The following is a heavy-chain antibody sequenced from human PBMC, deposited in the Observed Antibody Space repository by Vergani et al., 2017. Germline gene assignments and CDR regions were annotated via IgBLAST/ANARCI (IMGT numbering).Heavy chain of an antibody. D-gene: IGHD3-3*01. CDR3: AKTHXFSSLYSSYNWFDP. J-gene: IGHJ5*02. CDR2: IYAGDSDV. Sequence: EVQLVQSGAEVKKPGESLKISCQGSGYSITNYWIAWVRQRPGKGLEWMGIIYAGDSDVRYSPSFQGQVTMSVDKSLSTAYLQWSSLKASDTATYYCAKTHXFSSLYSSYNWFDPWGQGTLVTVSS. CDR1: GYSITNYW. V-gene: IGHV5-51*03.